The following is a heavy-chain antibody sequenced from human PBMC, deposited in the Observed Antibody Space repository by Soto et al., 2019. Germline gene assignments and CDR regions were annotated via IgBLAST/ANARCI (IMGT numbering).Heavy chain of an antibody. CDR1: GVSVKTYY. D-gene: IGHD2-21*02. CDR2: IYYSGST. J-gene: IGHJ1*01. V-gene: IGHV4-59*02. Sequence: ETLSLTCNVSGVSVKTYYWSWIRQPPGKGLEWIGYIYYSGSTNYNPSLKSRVTISVDTSKNQFSLKLTSVTAADTAMYFCASHYCGGDCYSRYFQQWGQGTLVTVSS. CDR3: ASHYCGGDCYSRYFQQ.